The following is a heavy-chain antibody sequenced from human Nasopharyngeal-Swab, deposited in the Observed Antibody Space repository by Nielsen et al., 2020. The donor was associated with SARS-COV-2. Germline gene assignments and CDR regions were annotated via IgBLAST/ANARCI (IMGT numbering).Heavy chain of an antibody. D-gene: IGHD5-12*01. J-gene: IGHJ6*02. V-gene: IGHV1-69*01. CDR2: IIPTFGTA. Sequence: WVRQAPGQGLEWMGGIIPTFGTANYAQKFQGRVTITADESTSTAYMELSSLRSEDTAVYYCARWGIVATGSYYCYGMDVWGQGTTVTVSS. CDR3: ARWGIVATGSYYCYGMDV.